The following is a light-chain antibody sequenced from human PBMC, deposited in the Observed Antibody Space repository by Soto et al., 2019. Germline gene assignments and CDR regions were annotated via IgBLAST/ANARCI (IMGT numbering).Light chain of an antibody. CDR3: QETFRPPWT. CDR2: TAS. CDR1: QSISNY. Sequence: DIQMTQSPSSLSESAGDRVTITCRASQSISNYLNWYQQKPGKAPTLLIYTASTLQGGVPSRFSGSGFGTDFTLTISSLQPEDIATYYCQETFRPPWTFGKGTKVEVK. J-gene: IGKJ1*01. V-gene: IGKV1-39*01.